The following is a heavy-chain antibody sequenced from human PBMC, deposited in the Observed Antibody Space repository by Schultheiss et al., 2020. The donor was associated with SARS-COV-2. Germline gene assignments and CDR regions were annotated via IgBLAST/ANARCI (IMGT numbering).Heavy chain of an antibody. CDR3: AREGIVVVPYFDY. Sequence: GGSLRLSCSASGFTVSSNYMNWVRQAPGKGLEWVAGISGSGGSTHHADSVKGRFTISRDNSNNTLYLQMNSLRAEDTAVYYCAREGIVVVPYFDYWGQGTLVTVSS. V-gene: IGHV3-66*01. CDR1: GFTVSSNY. D-gene: IGHD3-22*01. J-gene: IGHJ4*02. CDR2: ISGSGGST.